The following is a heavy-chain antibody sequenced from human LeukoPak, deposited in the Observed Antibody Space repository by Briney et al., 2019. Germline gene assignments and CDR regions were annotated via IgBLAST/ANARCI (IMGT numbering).Heavy chain of an antibody. J-gene: IGHJ4*02. D-gene: IGHD3-10*01. CDR1: GFTFSSYA. Sequence: GGSLRLSCAASGFTFSSYAMSWVRQAPGKGLEWVSAISGSGGSTYYADSVKGRFTISRDNSKNTLYLQMNSLRAEDTAVYYCASRITMVRGVIIPPSSQAFDYWGQGTLVTVSS. V-gene: IGHV3-23*01. CDR2: ISGSGGST. CDR3: ASRITMVRGVIIPPSSQAFDY.